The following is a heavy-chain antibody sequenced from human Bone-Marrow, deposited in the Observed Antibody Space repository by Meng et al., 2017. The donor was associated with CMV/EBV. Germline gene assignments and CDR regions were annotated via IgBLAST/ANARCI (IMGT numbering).Heavy chain of an antibody. CDR2: INPNNTAA. Sequence: ASVKVSCKASGYTFSDYDIHWVRQAPGQGLEWMGWINPNNTAANYAQKFQGRVTMTRDTSISTAYMELSRLRSDGTAVYYCARDQEVGATLTYYDYWGQGTLVTVSS. J-gene: IGHJ4*02. V-gene: IGHV1-2*02. CDR1: GYTFSDYD. D-gene: IGHD1-26*01. CDR3: ARDQEVGATLTYYDY.